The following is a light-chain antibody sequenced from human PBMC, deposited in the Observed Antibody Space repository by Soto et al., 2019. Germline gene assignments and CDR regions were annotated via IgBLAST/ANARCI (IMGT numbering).Light chain of an antibody. CDR1: QSVNRN. Sequence: IVMTQSPVTLSVSTGERATLSCRASQSVNRNVAWYQQKPGQAPRLLIYGASTRAIGIPAGFSGSGSGTEFTLTISSLQSEDFAVYYCQQYNNWPITFGQGTRLE. J-gene: IGKJ5*01. V-gene: IGKV3D-15*01. CDR2: GAS. CDR3: QQYNNWPIT.